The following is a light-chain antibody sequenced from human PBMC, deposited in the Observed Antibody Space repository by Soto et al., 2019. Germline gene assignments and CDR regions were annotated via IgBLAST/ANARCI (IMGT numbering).Light chain of an antibody. CDR2: DVS. CDR3: RSYTSSSTLC. CDR1: SSDVGGYNY. V-gene: IGLV2-14*01. Sequence: QSALTQPASVSGSPGQSITISCTGTSSDVGGYNYVSWYQQHPGKAPKLMIYDVSNRPSGVSNRFSGSKSGNTASLTISGLQAEDEADYYCRSYTSSSTLCFGTGTKVTVL. J-gene: IGLJ1*01.